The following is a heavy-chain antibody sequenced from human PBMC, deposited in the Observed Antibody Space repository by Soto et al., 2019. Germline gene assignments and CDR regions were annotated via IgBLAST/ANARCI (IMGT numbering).Heavy chain of an antibody. Sequence: GGSLRLSCAASGFTFSSYSMNWVRQAPGKGLELVSSISSSSSYIYYADSVKGRFTISRDNAKNSLYLQMNSLRAEDTAVYYCARFDDSYGQNLPFDYWGQGTLVTVSS. J-gene: IGHJ4*02. CDR2: ISSSSSYI. CDR3: ARFDDSYGQNLPFDY. V-gene: IGHV3-21*01. CDR1: GFTFSSYS. D-gene: IGHD5-18*01.